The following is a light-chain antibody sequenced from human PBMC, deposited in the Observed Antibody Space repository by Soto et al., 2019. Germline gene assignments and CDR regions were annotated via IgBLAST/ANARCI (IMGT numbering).Light chain of an antibody. V-gene: IGKV1-8*01. Sequence: AIRMTQSPSSLSASTGDRVTITCRASQGISSDLAWYQQKPGKAPKLLIYAASTLQSGVPSRFSGSGSGTDLTISISCLQSEDFATYYCQQYYSYPTLGPGTKVDIK. CDR2: AAS. J-gene: IGKJ3*01. CDR3: QQYYSYPT. CDR1: QGISSD.